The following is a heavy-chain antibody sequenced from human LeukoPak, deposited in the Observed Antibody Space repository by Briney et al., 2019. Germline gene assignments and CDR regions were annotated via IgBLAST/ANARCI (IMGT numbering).Heavy chain of an antibody. CDR1: GFTFSSYA. CDR2: ISYDGSNK. D-gene: IGHD5-12*01. Sequence: AGGSLRLSCAASGFTFSSYAMHWVRQAPGKGLEWVAVISYDGSNKYYADSVKGRFTISRDNSKNTLYLQMNSLRAEDTAVYYCAKNLGYDDYWGQGTLVTVSS. CDR3: AKNLGYDDY. V-gene: IGHV3-30*04. J-gene: IGHJ4*02.